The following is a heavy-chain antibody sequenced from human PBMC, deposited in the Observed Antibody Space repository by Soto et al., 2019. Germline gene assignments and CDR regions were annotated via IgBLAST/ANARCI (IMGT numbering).Heavy chain of an antibody. CDR1: GGSISSYY. V-gene: IGHV4-59*01. CDR2: IYYSGST. Sequence: QVQLQESGPGLVKPSETLSLTCTVSGGSISSYYWSWIRQPPGKGLEWIGYIYYSGSTNYNPSLTGRVTISADTSKNQFSLKLSSVTAADTAVYYCARGWGGYFQHWGQGTLVTVSS. D-gene: IGHD7-27*01. J-gene: IGHJ1*01. CDR3: ARGWGGYFQH.